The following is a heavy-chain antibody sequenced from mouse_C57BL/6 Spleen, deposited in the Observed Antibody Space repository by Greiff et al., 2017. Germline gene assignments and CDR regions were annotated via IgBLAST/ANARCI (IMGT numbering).Heavy chain of an antibody. J-gene: IGHJ1*03. Sequence: QVQLQQPGAELVKPGASVKLSCKASGYTFTSYWMQWVKQRPGQGLEWIGEIDPSDSYTNYNQKFKGKATLTVDTSSSTAYMQLSSLTSEDSAVYYCARSTMITEGYFDVWGTGTTVTVSS. D-gene: IGHD2-4*01. V-gene: IGHV1-50*01. CDR1: GYTFTSYW. CDR3: ARSTMITEGYFDV. CDR2: IDPSDSYT.